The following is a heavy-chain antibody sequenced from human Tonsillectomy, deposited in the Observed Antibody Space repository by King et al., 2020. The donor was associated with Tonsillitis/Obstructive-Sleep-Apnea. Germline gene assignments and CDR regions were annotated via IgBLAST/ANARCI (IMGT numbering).Heavy chain of an antibody. D-gene: IGHD4-23*01. CDR1: GFSLSNPRMG. CDR3: ARTRRTTVVTNSSYYYSGMDV. V-gene: IGHV2-26*01. CDR2: IFSNDGK. J-gene: IGHJ6*02. Sequence: QVTLKESGPVLVKPTETLTLTCTVSGFSLSNPRMGVSWIRQPPGKALEWLAHIFSNDGKSYSTSLKGRLTISKDTSSSQVVLTMTNMDPVDTATYYCARTRRTTVVTNSSYYYSGMDVWGQGTTVTVSS.